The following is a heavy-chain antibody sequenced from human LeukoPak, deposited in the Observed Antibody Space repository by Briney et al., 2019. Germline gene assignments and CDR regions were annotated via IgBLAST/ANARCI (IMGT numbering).Heavy chain of an antibody. J-gene: IGHJ3*01. CDR2: INPNSGDT. V-gene: IGHV1-2*02. CDR1: GYTFTGYY. Sequence: GASVKVSCKPSGYTFTGYYLHWVRQAPGQGLEWMGWINPNSGDTKSAQKFQGSVTMTRDTSISTAYMELSRLRSDDTAVFYCARGGVIDAFDFWGQGTMVTVSS. CDR3: ARGGVIDAFDF. D-gene: IGHD2-21*01.